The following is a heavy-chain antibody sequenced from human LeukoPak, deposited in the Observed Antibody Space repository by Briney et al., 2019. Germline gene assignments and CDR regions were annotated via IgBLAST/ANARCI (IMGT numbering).Heavy chain of an antibody. V-gene: IGHV3-64D*06. CDR1: GFTFSSYA. D-gene: IGHD2-2*01. CDR3: VKSERQAYIVVVPAATFDH. CDR2: ISSNGGST. J-gene: IGHJ4*02. Sequence: QAGGSLRLSCSASGFTFSSYAMHWVRQAPGKGLEYVSAISSNGGSTYYADSVKGRFTISRDNSKNTLYLQMSSLRAEDTAVYYCVKSERQAYIVVVPAATFDHWGQGTLVTVSS.